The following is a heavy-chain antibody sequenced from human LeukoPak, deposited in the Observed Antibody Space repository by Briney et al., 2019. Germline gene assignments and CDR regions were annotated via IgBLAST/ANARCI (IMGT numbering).Heavy chain of an antibody. CDR3: ARTDTAMVLHPYFDY. D-gene: IGHD5-18*01. CDR1: GGSISSSSYY. CDR2: IYYSGST. Sequence: PLETLSLTCTVSGGSISSSSYYWGWIRQPPGKGLEWIGSIYYSGSTYYNPSLKSRVTISVDTSKNQFSLKLSSVTAADTAVYYCARTDTAMVLHPYFDYWGQGTLVTVSS. V-gene: IGHV4-39*01. J-gene: IGHJ4*02.